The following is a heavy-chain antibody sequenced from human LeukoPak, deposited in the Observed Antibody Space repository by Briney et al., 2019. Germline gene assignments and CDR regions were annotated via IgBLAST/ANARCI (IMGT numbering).Heavy chain of an antibody. J-gene: IGHJ4*02. D-gene: IGHD3-3*01. CDR2: VSSSSSYI. Sequence: GGSLRLSCAASEFTFSSYNMNWVRQAPGKGLEWVSSVSSSSSYIYYADSVKGRFTISRDNAKNSLYLQMNSLRAEDTAVYYCAREIFWSGYFSNLHFDFWGRGTLVTVSS. CDR3: AREIFWSGYFSNLHFDF. V-gene: IGHV3-21*01. CDR1: EFTFSSYN.